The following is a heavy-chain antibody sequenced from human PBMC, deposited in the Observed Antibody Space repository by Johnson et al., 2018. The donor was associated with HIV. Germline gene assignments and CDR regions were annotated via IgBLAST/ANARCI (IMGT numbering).Heavy chain of an antibody. J-gene: IGHJ3*01. D-gene: IGHD3-9*01. CDR1: GFTFSSYA. V-gene: IGHV3-30*14. Sequence: QVQLVESGGGVVRPGGSLRLSCAASGFTFSSYAMHWVRQAPGKGLEWGAVIFSVGDVYYADSVKGRFPISRDNSKNMVYLQMNSLRPEDTAVYYCARDGRDLVTRGSFDVWGQGTVVTVSS. CDR3: ARDGRDLVTRGSFDV. CDR2: IFSVGDV.